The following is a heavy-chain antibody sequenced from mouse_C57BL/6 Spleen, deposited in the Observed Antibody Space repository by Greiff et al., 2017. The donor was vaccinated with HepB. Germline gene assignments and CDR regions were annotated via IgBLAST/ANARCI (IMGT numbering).Heavy chain of an antibody. V-gene: IGHV1-55*01. CDR3: ARGGYYGFAY. D-gene: IGHD2-3*01. J-gene: IGHJ3*01. CDR2: IYPGSGST. CDR1: GYTFTSYW. Sequence: QVQLQQPGAELVKPGASVKMSCKASGYTFTSYWITWVKQRPGPGLEWIGDIYPGSGSTNYNEKFKSKATLTVDTSSSTAYLQLSSLTSGDSAVFYWARGGYYGFAYWGQGSLVTVSA.